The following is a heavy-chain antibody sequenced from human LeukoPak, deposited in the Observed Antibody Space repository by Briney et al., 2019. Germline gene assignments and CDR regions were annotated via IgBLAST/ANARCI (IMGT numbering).Heavy chain of an antibody. CDR3: AKRGDSSSWYEVKNRVYYFDY. Sequence: PGGSLRLSCAASGFTFSSYAMSWVRQAPGKGLEWVSAISGSGGSTYYADSVKGRFTISRDNSKNTLYLQMNSLRAEDTAVYYCAKRGDSSSWYEVKNRVYYFDYWGQGTLVTVSS. J-gene: IGHJ4*02. D-gene: IGHD6-13*01. CDR2: ISGSGGST. V-gene: IGHV3-23*01. CDR1: GFTFSSYA.